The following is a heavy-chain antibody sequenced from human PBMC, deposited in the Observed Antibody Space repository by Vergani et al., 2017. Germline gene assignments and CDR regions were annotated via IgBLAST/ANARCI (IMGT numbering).Heavy chain of an antibody. CDR3: ARRTTMVRGVLESARYYFDD. D-gene: IGHD3-10*01. J-gene: IGHJ4*02. CDR1: FDSIRNLY. V-gene: IGHV4-59*08. Sequence: QVRLQESGPGLVKSSETLSLTCSVSFDSIRNLYCNWIRQPPGKGLEWIGSIHYSENTNYNPSLKTRVTISVDTSKNQFSLKLSSVTAADTAVYYCARRTTMVRGVLESARYYFDDWGQGTLVTVSS. CDR2: IHYSENT.